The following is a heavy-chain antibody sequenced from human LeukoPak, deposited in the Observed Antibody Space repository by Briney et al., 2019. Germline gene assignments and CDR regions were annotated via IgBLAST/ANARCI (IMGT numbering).Heavy chain of an antibody. Sequence: INPNSGDTNIAQRFQGRVTMTSDTSISTAYMELSRLRSDDTAFYYCARDYCSSTSCLFDYWGQGSLVTVSS. CDR2: INPNSGDT. V-gene: IGHV1-2*02. CDR3: ARDYCSSTSCLFDY. J-gene: IGHJ4*02. D-gene: IGHD2-2*01.